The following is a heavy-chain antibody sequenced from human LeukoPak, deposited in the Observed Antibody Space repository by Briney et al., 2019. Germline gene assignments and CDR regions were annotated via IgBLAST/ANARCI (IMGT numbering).Heavy chain of an antibody. CDR3: ARAEWSPYYYYYYMDV. Sequence: GESLKISCKGSGYSFTSYWIGWVRQMPGKGLEWMGIIYPGDSDTRYSPSFQGQVTIPADKSISTAYLQWSSLKASDTAMYYCARAEWSPYYYYYYMDVWGKGTTVTVSS. J-gene: IGHJ6*03. D-gene: IGHD3-3*01. CDR1: GYSFTSYW. CDR2: IYPGDSDT. V-gene: IGHV5-51*01.